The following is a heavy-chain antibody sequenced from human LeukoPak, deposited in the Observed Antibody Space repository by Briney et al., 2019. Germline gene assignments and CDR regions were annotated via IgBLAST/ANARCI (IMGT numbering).Heavy chain of an antibody. Sequence: GASVKVSCKASGYTFTGYYMHWVRQAPGQGLEWMGWINPNSGGTNYAQKFQGWVTMTRDTSISTAYMELSRLRSDDTAVYYCARARGGCSSTSCYPQRLAGGYFDYWGQGTLVTVSS. CDR2: INPNSGGT. V-gene: IGHV1-2*04. CDR3: ARARGGCSSTSCYPQRLAGGYFDY. CDR1: GYTFTGYY. J-gene: IGHJ4*02. D-gene: IGHD2-2*01.